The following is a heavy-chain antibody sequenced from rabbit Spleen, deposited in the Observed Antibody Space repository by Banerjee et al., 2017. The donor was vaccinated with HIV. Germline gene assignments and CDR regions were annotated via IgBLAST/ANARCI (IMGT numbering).Heavy chain of an antibody. Sequence: QSLEESGGDLVKPGASLTLTCTASGFSFSSSDYMCWVRQAPGKGLEWIVCIDSGSSGFTYFASWAKGRFTCSKTSSTTVTLQMTSLTAADTATYFCARGAWSTDCMNLWGPGTLVTVS. CDR3: ARGAWSTDCMNL. J-gene: IGHJ4*01. CDR2: IDSGSSGFT. D-gene: IGHD7-1*01. CDR1: GFSFSSSDY. V-gene: IGHV1S40*01.